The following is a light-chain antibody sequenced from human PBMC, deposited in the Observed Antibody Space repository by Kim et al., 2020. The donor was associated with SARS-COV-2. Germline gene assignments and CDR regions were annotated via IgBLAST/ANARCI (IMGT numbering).Light chain of an antibody. V-gene: IGKV1-39*01. CDR3: QQSYTIPIT. Sequence: DIQMTQPPSSLSASVGDRVTITCRASQSISNYLSWFQQKPGKAPKHLIFTASSLQSGVPPRFSGSGLGTDFTLTISSLQPEDFATYFCQQSYTIPITFGQGTRLEIK. CDR1: QSISNY. J-gene: IGKJ5*01. CDR2: TAS.